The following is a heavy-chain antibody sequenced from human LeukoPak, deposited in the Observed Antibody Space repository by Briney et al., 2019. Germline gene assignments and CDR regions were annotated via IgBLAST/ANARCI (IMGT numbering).Heavy chain of an antibody. CDR1: GFTFSLYS. CDR2: INEDGSEQ. V-gene: IGHV3-7*01. CDR3: AKEAGLFDV. Sequence: GGSLRLSCAASGFTFSLYSMTWVRQAAGKGLEWVANINEDGSEQYYVDSVKGRFTISRDNAKNLLYLQMSSLRAEDTAVYYCAKEAGLFDVWGQGAMVIVSS. J-gene: IGHJ3*01.